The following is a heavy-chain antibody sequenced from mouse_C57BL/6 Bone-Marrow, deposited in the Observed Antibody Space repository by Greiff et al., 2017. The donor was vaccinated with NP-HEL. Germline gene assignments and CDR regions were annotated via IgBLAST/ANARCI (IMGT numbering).Heavy chain of an antibody. D-gene: IGHD3-2*02. V-gene: IGHV1-62-2*01. CDR1: GYTFTEYT. J-gene: IGHJ3*01. Sequence: QVQLQQSGAELVKPGASVKLSCKASGYTFTEYTIHWVKQRSGQGLEWIGWFYPGSGSIKYNEKFKDKATLTADKSSSTVYMELSRLTSEDSAVYFCARHEERGSSGYEAWFAYWGQGTLVTVSA. CDR2: FYPGSGSI. CDR3: ARHEERGSSGYEAWFAY.